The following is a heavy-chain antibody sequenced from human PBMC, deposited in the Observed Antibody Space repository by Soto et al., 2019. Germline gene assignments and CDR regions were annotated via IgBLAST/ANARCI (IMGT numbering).Heavy chain of an antibody. CDR1: GGTFGSYA. D-gene: IGHD2-2*01. Sequence: QVQLVQSGAEVKKPGSSVKVSCKASGGTFGSYAISWVRQAPGQGLEWMGGIIPIPGTANYAQKFQGRVTMAADESTSSAFMELRSLRSKDTAVYYCARSQGSSTSLEIYYYYYYAMDVWGQGTTVTVSS. CDR2: IIPIPGTA. V-gene: IGHV1-69*01. J-gene: IGHJ6*02. CDR3: ARSQGSSTSLEIYYYYYYAMDV.